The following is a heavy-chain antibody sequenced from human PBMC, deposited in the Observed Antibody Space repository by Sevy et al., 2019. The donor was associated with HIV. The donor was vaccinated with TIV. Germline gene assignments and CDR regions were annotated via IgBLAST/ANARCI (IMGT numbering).Heavy chain of an antibody. J-gene: IGHJ4*02. Sequence: GGSLRLSCAASGFSYSSYGMHWVRQAPGKGLEWVAYIQYDGSNKDYADSVKGRFTISRDNSKNTLDLQMNSLVVEDTAVYYCVKEGGGEGGDHWGQGTLVTVSS. V-gene: IGHV3-30*02. D-gene: IGHD2-21*01. CDR3: VKEGGGEGGDH. CDR2: IQYDGSNK. CDR1: GFSYSSYG.